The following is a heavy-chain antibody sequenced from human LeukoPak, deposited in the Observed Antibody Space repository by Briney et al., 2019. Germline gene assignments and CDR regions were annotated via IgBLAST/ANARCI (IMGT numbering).Heavy chain of an antibody. CDR3: ARSTVTYLFDY. Sequence: KPSETLSLTCTVSGGSISSSSYYWGWIRQPPGKGLEWIGSIYYSGSTYYNPSLKSRVTISVGTSKNQFSLKLSSVTAADTAVYYCARSTVTYLFDYWGQGTLVTVSS. J-gene: IGHJ4*02. CDR1: GGSISSSSYY. V-gene: IGHV4-39*07. CDR2: IYYSGST. D-gene: IGHD4-17*01.